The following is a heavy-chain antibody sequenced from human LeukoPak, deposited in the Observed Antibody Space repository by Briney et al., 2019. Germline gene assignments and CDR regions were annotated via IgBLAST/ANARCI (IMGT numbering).Heavy chain of an antibody. CDR1: GGSINSRPYY. J-gene: IGHJ4*02. V-gene: IGHV4-39*07. D-gene: IGHD4-23*01. CDR2: IYYSGST. Sequence: SETLSLTCSVSGGSINSRPYYWGWIRQPPGKGLEWIGNIYYSGSTYYNPSLKSRVTISVDTSKNQFSLKLNSVTAADTAVYYCARDRLRWPKIDYWGQGTLVTVSS. CDR3: ARDRLRWPKIDY.